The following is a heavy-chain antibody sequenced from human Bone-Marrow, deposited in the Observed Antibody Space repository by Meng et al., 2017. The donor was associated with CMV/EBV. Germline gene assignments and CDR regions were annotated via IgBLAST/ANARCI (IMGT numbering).Heavy chain of an antibody. CDR2: INHGGSP. Sequence: SQTLSLTCAVYGGSFRGYYWTWIRQPPGKGLEWIGEINHGGSPNYNPSLESRVTISVDTSKNQFSLKLSSVTAADTAVYYCASITIFGKYVDYWGQGTLVTVSS. D-gene: IGHD3-3*01. CDR1: GGSFRGYY. V-gene: IGHV4-34*01. CDR3: ASITIFGKYVDY. J-gene: IGHJ4*02.